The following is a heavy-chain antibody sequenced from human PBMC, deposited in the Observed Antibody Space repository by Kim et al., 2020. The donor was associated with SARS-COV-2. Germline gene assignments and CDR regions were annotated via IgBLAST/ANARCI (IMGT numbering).Heavy chain of an antibody. V-gene: IGHV4-39*01. J-gene: IGHJ5*02. Sequence: SETLSLTCTVSGGSISSSSYYWGWIRQPPGKGLEWIGSIYYSGSTYYNPSLKSRVTISVDTSKNQLSLKLSSVTAADTAVYYCATQIQWLGVGNNWFDPWGQGTLVTVSS. CDR1: GGSISSSSYY. CDR3: ATQIQWLGVGNNWFDP. CDR2: IYYSGST. D-gene: IGHD6-19*01.